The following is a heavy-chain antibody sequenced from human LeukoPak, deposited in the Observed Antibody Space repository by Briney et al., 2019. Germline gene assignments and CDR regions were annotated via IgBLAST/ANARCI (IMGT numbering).Heavy chain of an antibody. V-gene: IGHV4-59*11. CDR2: IYYSGST. J-gene: IGHJ4*02. CDR3: ARGGGVTYYDSTGYLWYFDY. CDR1: GGSISSHY. Sequence: SETLSLTCTVSGGSISSHYWSWIRQPPGKGLEWIGYIYYSGSTKFNPSLKSRVTISVDTSKNQFSLKLSSVTAADTAVYYCARGGGVTYYDSTGYLWYFDYWGQGALVTVSS. D-gene: IGHD3-22*01.